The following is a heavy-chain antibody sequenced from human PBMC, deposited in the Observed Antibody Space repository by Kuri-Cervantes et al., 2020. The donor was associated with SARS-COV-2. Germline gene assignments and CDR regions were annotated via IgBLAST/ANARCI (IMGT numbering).Heavy chain of an antibody. V-gene: IGHV3-21*01. CDR2: ISSSSSYI. J-gene: IGHJ6*03. CDR1: GFTFSSYS. CDR3: ARHLSHYYYYMDV. D-gene: IGHD3-3*02. Sequence: GGSLRLSCAASGFTFSSYSMNWVRQAPGKGLEWVSSISSSSSYIYYADSVKGRFTISRDNAKNSLYLQMNSLRAGDTAVYYCARHLSHYYYYMDVWGKGTTVTVSS.